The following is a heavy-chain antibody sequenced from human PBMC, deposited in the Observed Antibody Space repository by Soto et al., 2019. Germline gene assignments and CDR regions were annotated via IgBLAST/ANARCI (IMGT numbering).Heavy chain of an antibody. Sequence: QLGGSLRLSCAASGFTFSSYSVNWVRQAPGKGLEWVSYISSGSKTIYYADSVKGRFTVSRDNAKNSQYLQMNSLRDEDTAIYYCAREDILGARSFDYWGQGTLVTVSS. V-gene: IGHV3-48*02. CDR2: ISSGSKTI. CDR1: GFTFSSYS. J-gene: IGHJ4*02. CDR3: AREDILGARSFDY. D-gene: IGHD1-26*01.